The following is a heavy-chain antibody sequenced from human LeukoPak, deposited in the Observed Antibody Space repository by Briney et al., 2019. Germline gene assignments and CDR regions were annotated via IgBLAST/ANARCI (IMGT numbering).Heavy chain of an antibody. CDR2: IYSGGST. Sequence: PGGSLRLSCAASGFTVSSNYMSWVRQAPGKGLEWVSVIYSGGSTYYADSVKGRFTISRDNSKNTLYLQMNSLRAEDTAVYYCAREDYSKDYYYYMDVWGKGTTVTVSS. V-gene: IGHV3-53*01. CDR1: GFTVSSNY. CDR3: AREDYSKDYYYYMDV. J-gene: IGHJ6*03. D-gene: IGHD4-11*01.